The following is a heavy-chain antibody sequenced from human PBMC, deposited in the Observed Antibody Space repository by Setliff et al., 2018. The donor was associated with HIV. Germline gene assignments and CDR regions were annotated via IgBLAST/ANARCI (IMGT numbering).Heavy chain of an antibody. CDR2: INHSGRT. Sequence: KPSETLSLTCAVYGGSFSDNYWSWVRQPPGKGLEWIGEINHSGRTNYNPSLESRVTTSVDTSKKQFSLRLTSVTAADTAVYYCARGVRDNSGWSSYYFDYWGQGTLVTVSS. CDR3: ARGVRDNSGWSSYYFDY. V-gene: IGHV4-34*01. CDR1: GGSFSDNY. D-gene: IGHD6-19*01. J-gene: IGHJ4*02.